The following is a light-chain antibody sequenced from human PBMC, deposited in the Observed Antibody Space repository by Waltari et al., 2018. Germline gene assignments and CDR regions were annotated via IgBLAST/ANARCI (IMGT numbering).Light chain of an antibody. Sequence: QSVLTQPLSASGTPGQRVTLSCSVSYSNIGSITVHWFQQLPGTAPKFLIYNNNERPSGVPDRFSGSKSGTSASLAISGLQSEEEAHYYCAAWDDSLNGFYVFGTGTKVTVL. J-gene: IGLJ1*01. CDR1: YSNIGSIT. V-gene: IGLV1-44*01. CDR3: AAWDDSLNGFYV. CDR2: NNN.